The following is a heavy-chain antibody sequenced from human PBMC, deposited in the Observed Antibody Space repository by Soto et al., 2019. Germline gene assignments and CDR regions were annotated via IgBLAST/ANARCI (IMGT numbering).Heavy chain of an antibody. CDR3: AKDLRDYGDLKGRYYYYYGMDV. V-gene: IGHV3-30*18. Sequence: PGGSLRLSCAASGFTFSSYGMHWVRQAPGKGLEWVAVISYDGSNKYYADSVKGRFTISRDNSKNTLYLQMNSLRAEDTAVYYCAKDLRDYGDLKGRYYYYYGMDVWGQGTTVTVSS. CDR2: ISYDGSNK. J-gene: IGHJ6*02. CDR1: GFTFSSYG. D-gene: IGHD4-17*01.